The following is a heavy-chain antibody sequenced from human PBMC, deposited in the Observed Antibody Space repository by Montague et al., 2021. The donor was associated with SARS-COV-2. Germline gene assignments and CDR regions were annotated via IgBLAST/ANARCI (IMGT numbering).Heavy chain of an antibody. CDR3: ARTLHDILTGYYSFDY. V-gene: IGHV2-70*01. CDR2: LDWDDDK. J-gene: IGHJ4*02. D-gene: IGHD3-9*01. Sequence: PALVKPTQTLTLACTFSGFSLSTSGMCVSWIRQPPGKALEWLALLDWDDDKYYSTSLKTRLTISKDTSKNQVVLTMTNMDPVDTATYYCARTLHDILTGYYSFDYWGQGTLVTVSS. CDR1: GFSLSTSGMC.